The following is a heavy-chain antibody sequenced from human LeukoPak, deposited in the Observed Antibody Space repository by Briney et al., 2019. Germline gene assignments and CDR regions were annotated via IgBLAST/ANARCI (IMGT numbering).Heavy chain of an antibody. CDR1: GYTFTSYY. CDR3: ARDHYDSRGYLHAVDLYYFDY. V-gene: IGHV1-46*01. J-gene: IGHJ4*02. D-gene: IGHD3-22*01. Sequence: GASVKVSCKASGYTFTSYYMHWVRQAPGQGLEWMGIINPSGGSTSYAQKFQGRVTMTRDTSTSTVYMELSSLRSEDTAVYYCARDHYDSRGYLHAVDLYYFDYWGQGTLVTVSS. CDR2: INPSGGST.